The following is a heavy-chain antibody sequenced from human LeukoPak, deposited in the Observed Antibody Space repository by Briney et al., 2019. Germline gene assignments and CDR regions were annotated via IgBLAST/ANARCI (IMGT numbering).Heavy chain of an antibody. V-gene: IGHV3-48*04. CDR2: ISSSSSTI. CDR3: ARVSRGNYYFDY. Sequence: GGSLRLSCAASGFTFSSHSMNWVRQAPGKGLEWVSYISSSSSTIYYADSVKGRFTISRDNAKNTLYLQMNSLRAEDTAVYYCARVSRGNYYFDYWGPGTLVTVSS. J-gene: IGHJ4*02. CDR1: GFTFSSHS.